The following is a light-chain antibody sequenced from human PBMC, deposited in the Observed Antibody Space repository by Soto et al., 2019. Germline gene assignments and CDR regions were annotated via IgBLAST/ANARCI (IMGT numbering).Light chain of an antibody. CDR1: QPISSW. Sequence: DIQLTQSPPTLSASVGDRVTITCRASQPISSWLAWYHQKPGKAPNLLIFDASNLESGVPSRFSGSGSGTEFTLTISSLRPEDIATYFCQQSYTSPPWTFGQGTKVDIK. CDR2: DAS. CDR3: QQSYTSPPWT. J-gene: IGKJ1*01. V-gene: IGKV1-5*01.